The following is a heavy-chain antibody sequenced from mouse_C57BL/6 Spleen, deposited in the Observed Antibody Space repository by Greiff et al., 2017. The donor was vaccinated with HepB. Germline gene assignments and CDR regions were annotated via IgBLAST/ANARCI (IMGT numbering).Heavy chain of an antibody. D-gene: IGHD2-3*01. CDR3: TRWLLRDWYFDV. CDR2: IDPEDGDT. V-gene: IGHV14-1*01. Sequence: EVQLQQSGAELVRPGASVKLSCTASGFNIKDYYMHWVKQRPEQGLEWIGRIDPEDGDTEYAPKFQGKATMTADTSSNTAYLQLSSLTSEDTAVYYCTRWLLRDWYFDVWGTGTTVTVSS. CDR1: GFNIKDYY. J-gene: IGHJ1*03.